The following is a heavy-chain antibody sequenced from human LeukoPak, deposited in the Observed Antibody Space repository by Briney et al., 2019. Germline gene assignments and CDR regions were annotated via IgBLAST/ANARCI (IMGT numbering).Heavy chain of an antibody. CDR3: AREGGDY. CDR2: ISSNGGST. Sequence: GGSLRLSCAGSGFTFSTYGMRWIRQAPGKGLEHVAAISSNGGSTYYANSVKGRFTISRDDSKNTVYLQMGSLRGDDMAVYYCAREGGDYWGQGTLVTVSS. D-gene: IGHD3-16*01. CDR1: GFTFSTYG. J-gene: IGHJ4*02. V-gene: IGHV3-64*01.